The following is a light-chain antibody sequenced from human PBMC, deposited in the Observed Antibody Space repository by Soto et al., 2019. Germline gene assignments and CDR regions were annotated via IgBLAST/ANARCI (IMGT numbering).Light chain of an antibody. Sequence: EIVMTQSPVTLSLSPGERATLSCRASQSVSSNLAWYQQKPGQAPRLLIYGASTRATGIPARFSGSGSGTEFTLTISSLQSEDFAVYYCQQNNTWPPLTFGGGTRVDIK. CDR3: QQNNTWPPLT. CDR1: QSVSSN. V-gene: IGKV3-15*01. J-gene: IGKJ4*01. CDR2: GAS.